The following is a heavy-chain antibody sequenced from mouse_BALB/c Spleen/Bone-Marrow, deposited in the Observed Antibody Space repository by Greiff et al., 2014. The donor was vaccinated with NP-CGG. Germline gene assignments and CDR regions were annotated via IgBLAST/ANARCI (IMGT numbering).Heavy chain of an antibody. V-gene: IGHV1-39*01. D-gene: IGHD2-1*01. CDR1: GYSFTGYN. CDR2: IDPYYGDV. J-gene: IGHJ3*01. CDR3: ARSGALYGNPLAF. Sequence: EVQLVESGPELEKPGAPVKISCKASGYSFTGYNMNWVKQNNGKSLEWIGNIDPYYGDVNYNQKFKDKATLTVDKSSSTAYMQLKSLTSEDSAVYYCARSGALYGNPLAFWGQGTLVTVSA.